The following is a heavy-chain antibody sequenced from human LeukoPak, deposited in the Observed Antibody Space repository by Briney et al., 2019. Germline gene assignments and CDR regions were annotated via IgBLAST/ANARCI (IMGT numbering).Heavy chain of an antibody. D-gene: IGHD3-22*01. J-gene: IGHJ4*02. V-gene: IGHV1-8*03. Sequence: ASVKVSCKASGGTFSSYAISWVRQAPGQGLEWMGWMNPNSGNTGYAQKFQGRVTITRNTSISTAYMELSSLRSEDTAVYYCARSSGLSFDYWGQGTLVTVSS. CDR2: MNPNSGNT. CDR1: GGTFSSYA. CDR3: ARSSGLSFDY.